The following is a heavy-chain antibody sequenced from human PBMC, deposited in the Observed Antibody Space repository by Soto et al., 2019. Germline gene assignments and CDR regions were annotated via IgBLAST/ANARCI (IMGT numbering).Heavy chain of an antibody. J-gene: IGHJ4*02. CDR2: ITGSGGTT. Sequence: GGSLRLSCAASGFTYSSYAMSWVRQAPGKGLEWVSSITGSGGTTYYVDSVKGRFTVSRDNTKNTLYLQMSALRVEDSALYFCARHFGGTKSHFTYWGQGALVTVSS. D-gene: IGHD1-7*01. CDR3: ARHFGGTKSHFTY. CDR1: GFTYSSYA. V-gene: IGHV3-23*01.